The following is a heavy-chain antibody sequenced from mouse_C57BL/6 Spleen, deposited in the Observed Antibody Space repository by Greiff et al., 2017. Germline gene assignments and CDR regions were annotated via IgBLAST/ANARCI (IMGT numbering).Heavy chain of an antibody. J-gene: IGHJ2*01. D-gene: IGHD3-2*02. CDR3: ARETAQALDY. Sequence: EVQLQQSGPELVKPGASVKISCKASGYTFTDYYMNWVKQSHGKSLEWIGDINPNNGGTSYNQKFKGKATLTVDKSSSTAYMELRSLTSEDSAVYYCARETAQALDYWGQGTTLTVSS. CDR2: INPNNGGT. CDR1: GYTFTDYY. V-gene: IGHV1-26*01.